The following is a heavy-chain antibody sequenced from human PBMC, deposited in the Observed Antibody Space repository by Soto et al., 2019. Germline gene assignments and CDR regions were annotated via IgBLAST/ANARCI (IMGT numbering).Heavy chain of an antibody. J-gene: IGHJ3*02. D-gene: IGHD2-2*02. CDR1: GYPFPGYY. CDR2: INPNSGGT. CDR3: ARDHCSSTSCYTTDAFDI. V-gene: IGHV1-2*04. Sequence: APVKVSCKASGYPFPGYYMHWVRQAPGQGLEWMGWINPNSGGTNYAQKFQGWVTMTRDTSISTAYMELSRLRSDDTAVYYCARDHCSSTSCYTTDAFDIWGQGTMVTVSS.